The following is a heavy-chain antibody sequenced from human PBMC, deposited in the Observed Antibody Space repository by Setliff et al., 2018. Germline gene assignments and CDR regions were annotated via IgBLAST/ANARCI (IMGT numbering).Heavy chain of an antibody. CDR1: GFAFNTYG. CDR2: IRYDGSYK. CDR3: AKDRDNRWHNFDS. V-gene: IGHV3-30*02. Sequence: PGGSLRLSCVASGFAFNTYGMHWVRQAPGKGLEWVAFIRYDGSYKYYEDSLKGRFIISRDNSENTLDLQMNSLRVEDSGVYYCAKDRDNRWHNFDSWGHGVLVTVSS. D-gene: IGHD1-1*01. J-gene: IGHJ4*01.